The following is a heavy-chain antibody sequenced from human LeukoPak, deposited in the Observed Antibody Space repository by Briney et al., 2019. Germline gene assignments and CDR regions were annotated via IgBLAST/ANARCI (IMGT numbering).Heavy chain of an antibody. CDR1: GFTFDNYA. D-gene: IGHD2-2*01. Sequence: GGSLRLSCAASGFTFDNYAMSWVRQAPGKGLEWVSAISGSGGSTYYADSVKGRFTISRDNSKNTLYLQMNSLRAEDTAVYYCAKDSPLPRYCSSTSCYPDWGQGTLVTVSS. CDR3: AKDSPLPRYCSSTSCYPD. J-gene: IGHJ4*02. CDR2: ISGSGGST. V-gene: IGHV3-23*01.